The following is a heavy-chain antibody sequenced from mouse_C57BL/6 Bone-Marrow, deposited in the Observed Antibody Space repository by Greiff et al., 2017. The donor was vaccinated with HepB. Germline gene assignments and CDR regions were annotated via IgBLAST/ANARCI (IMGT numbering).Heavy chain of an antibody. J-gene: IGHJ2*01. CDR2: INPSNGGN. D-gene: IGHD1-1*02. V-gene: IGHV1-53*01. CDR3: ARGGGYYVDY. Sequence: QVQLQQPGTELVKPGASVKLSCKASGYTFTSYWMHWVKQMPGQGLEWIGNINPSNGGNNYNEKFKSKATLTVDKASSTAYMQLSSLTSEDSAVYYWARGGGYYVDYWGQGTTLTVSS. CDR1: GYTFTSYW.